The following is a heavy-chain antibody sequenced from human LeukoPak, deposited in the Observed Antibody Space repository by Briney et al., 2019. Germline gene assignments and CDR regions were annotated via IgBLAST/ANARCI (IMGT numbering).Heavy chain of an antibody. CDR2: ISGSGGST. J-gene: IGHJ4*02. CDR3: AKGRGGIYYFDY. Sequence: GGSLRLSCAASGFSFNIYAMGWVRQAPGKGLEWVSAISGSGGSTYYADSVKGRFTISRDNSKNTLYLQMNSLRAEDTAVYYCAKGRGGIYYFDYWGQGTLVTVSS. CDR1: GFSFNIYA. D-gene: IGHD1-14*01. V-gene: IGHV3-23*01.